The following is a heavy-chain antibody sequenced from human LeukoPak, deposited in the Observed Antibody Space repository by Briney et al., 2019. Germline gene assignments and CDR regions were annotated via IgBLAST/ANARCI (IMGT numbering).Heavy chain of an antibody. CDR2: IKQDGSEK. D-gene: IGHD3-22*01. Sequence: PGGSLRLSCAASGFTFSSYWMSWVRQAPGKGLEWVANIKQDGSEKYYVDSVKGRFTISRDIARSSLYLQMNSLRAEDTAVYYCARDPEYYYDSSGVRYYYFYMDVWGKGTTVTVSS. J-gene: IGHJ6*03. V-gene: IGHV3-7*01. CDR3: ARDPEYYYDSSGVRYYYFYMDV. CDR1: GFTFSSYW.